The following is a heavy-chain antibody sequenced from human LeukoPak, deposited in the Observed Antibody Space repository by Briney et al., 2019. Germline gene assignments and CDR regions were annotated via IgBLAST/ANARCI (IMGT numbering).Heavy chain of an antibody. CDR2: INHSGST. D-gene: IGHD3-10*01. J-gene: IGHJ4*02. CDR1: GGSFSGYY. CDR3: ARGQYGSGSYYRSIPYYFDY. Sequence: SETQSLTCAVYGGSFSGYYWSWIRQPPGKGLEWIGEINHSGSTNYNPSLKSRVTISVDTSKNQFSLKLSSVTAADTAVYYCARGQYGSGSYYRSIPYYFDYWGQGTLVTVSS. V-gene: IGHV4-34*01.